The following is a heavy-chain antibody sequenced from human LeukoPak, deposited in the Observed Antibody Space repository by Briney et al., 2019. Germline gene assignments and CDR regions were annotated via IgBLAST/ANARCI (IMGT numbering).Heavy chain of an antibody. J-gene: IGHJ6*02. Sequence: GSLRLSCAASGFTFSNKAMSWVRQPPGKGLEWIGSIYYSGSTYYNPSLKSRVTISVDTSKNQFSLKLSSVTAADTAVYYCASLIVAGAYYYGMDVWGQGTTVTVSS. CDR2: IYYSGST. CDR3: ASLIVAGAYYYGMDV. CDR1: GFTFSNKA. D-gene: IGHD3-22*01. V-gene: IGHV4-39*01.